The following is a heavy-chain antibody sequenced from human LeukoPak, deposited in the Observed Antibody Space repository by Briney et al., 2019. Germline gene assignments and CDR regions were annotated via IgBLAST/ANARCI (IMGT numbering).Heavy chain of an antibody. D-gene: IGHD3-22*01. CDR1: GGPISNHY. V-gene: IGHV4-59*11. CDR2: FYYSGNT. J-gene: IGHJ4*02. CDR3: ARGHYYDSSGYYQGVFVY. Sequence: PSETLSLTCTVSGGPISNHYWSWIRQPPGKGLEWIGNFYYSGNTNYNPSLRSRVTISVDTSKNQFSLKLSSVTAADTAVYYCARGHYYDSSGYYQGVFVYWGQGTLVTVSS.